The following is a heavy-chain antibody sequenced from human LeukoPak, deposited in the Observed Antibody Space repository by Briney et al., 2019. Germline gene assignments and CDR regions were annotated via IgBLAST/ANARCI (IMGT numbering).Heavy chain of an antibody. CDR1: GFTFSHHA. J-gene: IGHJ1*01. CDR2: IRATSGTT. CDR3: AKDRGDYDPEYFQH. Sequence: PGGSLRLSCAASGFTFSHHAMSWVRQAPGKGLEWVSNIRATSGTTFYADSVKGRFTISRDNSKNTLYLQMNSLRAEDTAVYYGAKDRGDYDPEYFQHWGQGTLVTVSS. D-gene: IGHD4-17*01. V-gene: IGHV3-23*01.